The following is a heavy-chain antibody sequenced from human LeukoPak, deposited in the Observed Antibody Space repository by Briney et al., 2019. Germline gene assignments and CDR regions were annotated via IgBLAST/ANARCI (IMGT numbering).Heavy chain of an antibody. CDR1: GGSISSGSYY. V-gene: IGHV4-61*02. D-gene: IGHD6-13*01. J-gene: IGHJ6*03. Sequence: NPSETLSLTCTVSGGSISSGSYYWSWIRQPAGKGLEWIGRIYTSGSTNYNPSLKSRVTISVDTSKNQFSLKLSSVTAADTAVYYCARGLRAAAGLQKLYYYYYYMDVWGKGTTVTVSS. CDR2: IYTSGST. CDR3: ARGLRAAAGLQKLYYYYYYMDV.